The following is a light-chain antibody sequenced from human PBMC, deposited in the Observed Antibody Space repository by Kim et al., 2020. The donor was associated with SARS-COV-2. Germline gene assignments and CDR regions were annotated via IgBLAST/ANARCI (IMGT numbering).Light chain of an antibody. V-gene: IGKV1-5*03. CDR3: QQYDTYPYT. CDR1: QSITTW. Sequence: SAFVGDRVTSTCRASQSITTWLAWYQQKPGRAPKLLIYKASNLESGVPSRFSGSGSGTEFTLTISSLQPDDFATYYCQQYDTYPYTFGQGTKLEI. CDR2: KAS. J-gene: IGKJ2*01.